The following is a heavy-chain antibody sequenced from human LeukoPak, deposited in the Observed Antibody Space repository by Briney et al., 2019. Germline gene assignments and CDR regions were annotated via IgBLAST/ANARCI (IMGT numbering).Heavy chain of an antibody. Sequence: SSETLSLTCSVSGGSISSSSYYWGWIRQPPGKGLEWIGSIYYSGSTYYNPSLKSRVTISVDTSKNQFSLKLSSVTAADTAVYYCARDILYSPPGYYDSSGYYYGGRYFDYWGQGTLVTVSS. CDR3: ARDILYSPPGYYDSSGYYYGGRYFDY. D-gene: IGHD3-22*01. J-gene: IGHJ4*02. CDR2: IYYSGST. V-gene: IGHV4-39*07. CDR1: GGSISSSSYY.